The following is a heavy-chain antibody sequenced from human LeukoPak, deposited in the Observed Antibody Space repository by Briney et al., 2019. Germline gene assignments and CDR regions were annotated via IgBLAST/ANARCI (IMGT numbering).Heavy chain of an antibody. CDR1: GGSISSSSYY. Sequence: SETLSLTCTVSGGSISSSSYYWGWIRQPPGKGLEWIGSIYYSGSTYYNPSLKSRVTISVDRSKNQFSLKVNSVTAADTAVYSCARGVVATIDYFDYWGQGILVPVSS. J-gene: IGHJ4*02. CDR2: IYYSGST. D-gene: IGHD5-12*01. V-gene: IGHV4-39*07. CDR3: ARGVVATIDYFDY.